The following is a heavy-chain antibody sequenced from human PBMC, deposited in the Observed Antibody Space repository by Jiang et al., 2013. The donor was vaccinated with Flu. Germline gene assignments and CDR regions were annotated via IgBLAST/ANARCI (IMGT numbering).Heavy chain of an antibody. D-gene: IGHD3-10*01. CDR3: AKDQYASIGFGEFAYYYYGMDV. CDR2: ISGSGGST. Sequence: VQLVESGGGLVQPGGSLRLSCAASGFTFSSYAMSWVRQAPGKGLEWVSAISGSGGSTYYADSVKGRFTISRDNSKNTLYLQMNSLRAEDTAVYYCAKDQYASIGFGEFAYYYYGMDVWGQGTTVTVSS. CDR1: GFTFSSYA. J-gene: IGHJ6*02. V-gene: IGHV3-23*04.